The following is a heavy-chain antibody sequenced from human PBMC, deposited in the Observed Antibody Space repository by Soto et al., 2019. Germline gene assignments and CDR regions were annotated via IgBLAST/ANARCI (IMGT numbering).Heavy chain of an antibody. V-gene: IGHV3-48*03. J-gene: IGHJ4*02. CDR2: ISSSGTTM. Sequence: EVQLVESGGDLVQPGGSLRLSCAASGFTFSSHDMNWIRQAPGKGLEWVSDISSSGTTMYYADSVKGRFTISRDNAKNSLFLKMNSLRAEDTALDDCARGGVYWGQGTLVTVSS. CDR3: ARGGVY. CDR1: GFTFSSHD. D-gene: IGHD2-8*01.